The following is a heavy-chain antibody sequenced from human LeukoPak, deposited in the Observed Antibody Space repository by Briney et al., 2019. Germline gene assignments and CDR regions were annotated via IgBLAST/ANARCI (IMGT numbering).Heavy chain of an antibody. CDR2: ISSSSDII. V-gene: IGHV3-48*01. CDR1: EFTFSSYS. D-gene: IGHD4-23*01. J-gene: IGHJ4*02. Sequence: GGSLRLSCAASEFTFSSYSMNWVRQAPGKGLEWVSYISSSSDIIYYADSVEGRFTISRDTAKNSLYLQMNSLRAEDTAVYYCARAPFGSNSGGGYFDYWGQGALVTVSS. CDR3: ARAPFGSNSGGGYFDY.